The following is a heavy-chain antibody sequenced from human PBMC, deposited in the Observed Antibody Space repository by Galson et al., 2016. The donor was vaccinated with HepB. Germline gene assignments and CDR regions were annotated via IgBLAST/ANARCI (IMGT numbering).Heavy chain of an antibody. CDR2: IKTDGIST. J-gene: IGHJ4*02. CDR1: GFTFSSYW. V-gene: IGHV3-74*03. Sequence: SLRLSCAASGFTFSSYWMHWVRQAPGKGLEWVSRIKTDGISTTYADSVKGRVTISRDNAKNTLYLQMNSLRAEDTAVYYCARGEVLGATPPFDYWGQGTLVTVSS. CDR3: ARGEVLGATPPFDY. D-gene: IGHD2-15*01.